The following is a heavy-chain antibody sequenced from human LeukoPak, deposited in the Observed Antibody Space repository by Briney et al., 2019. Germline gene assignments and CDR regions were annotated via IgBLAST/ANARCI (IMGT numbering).Heavy chain of an antibody. CDR3: ARCDSSGYYYGY. CDR2: IGTAGDT. V-gene: IGHV3-13*01. Sequence: GGSLRLSCAASGFTFSSYDMHWVRQATGKGLEWVSAIGTAGDTYYPGSVKGRFTISRENAKNSLYLQMNSLRAGDTAVYYCARCDSSGYYYGYWGQGTLVTVSS. D-gene: IGHD3-22*01. J-gene: IGHJ4*02. CDR1: GFTFSSYD.